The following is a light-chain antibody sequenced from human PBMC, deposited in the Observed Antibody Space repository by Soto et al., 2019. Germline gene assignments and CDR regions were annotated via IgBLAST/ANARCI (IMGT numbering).Light chain of an antibody. Sequence: VLTQSPGTLSLSPGEEATLSCRASESVNNNYLAWYQQMPGQAPRLLIYAASSRATGIPDRFSGRGSGTDFTLTISRLEPEDFSVYYCQQYATSPRTFGQGTKVDIK. V-gene: IGKV3-20*01. CDR3: QQYATSPRT. CDR2: AAS. J-gene: IGKJ1*01. CDR1: ESVNNNY.